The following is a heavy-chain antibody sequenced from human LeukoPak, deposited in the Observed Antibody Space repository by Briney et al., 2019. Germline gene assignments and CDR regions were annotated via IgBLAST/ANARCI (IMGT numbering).Heavy chain of an antibody. CDR3: ASSLNTVIISPYYFDY. J-gene: IGHJ4*02. CDR1: GFTFSDYH. Sequence: PGGSLRLSCAASGFTFSDYHMGWIRQAPGQGLEWISYISANGITTYYADSVKGRFTISRDNARNSLSLYMNFLRAEDTAVYYCASSLNTVIISPYYFDYWGQGTLVTVSS. D-gene: IGHD4-11*01. CDR2: ISANGITT. V-gene: IGHV3-11*04.